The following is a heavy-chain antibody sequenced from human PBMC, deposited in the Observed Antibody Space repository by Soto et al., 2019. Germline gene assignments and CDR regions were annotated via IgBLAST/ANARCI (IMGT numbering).Heavy chain of an antibody. D-gene: IGHD3-10*01. CDR3: ARVLAGSGSYPFVP. CDR2: IYYSGST. J-gene: IGHJ5*02. V-gene: IGHV4-59*01. CDR1: GGSISSYY. Sequence: SETLSLTCTVSGGSISSYYWSWIRQPPGKGLEWIGYIYYSGSTNYNPSLKSRVTISVDTSKNQFSLKLSSVTAADTAVYYCARVLAGSGSYPFVPWGQGTLVTVSS.